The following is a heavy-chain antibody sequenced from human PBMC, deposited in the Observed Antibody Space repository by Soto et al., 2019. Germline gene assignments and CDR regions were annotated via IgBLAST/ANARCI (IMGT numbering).Heavy chain of an antibody. J-gene: IGHJ3*02. CDR3: ARGLYAFDI. CDR1: GYTFTSYG. V-gene: IGHV1-8*01. CDR2: MNPNSGNT. Sequence: GXSVKVSYNASGYTFTSYGINLVRQATGQGLEWMGWMNPNSGNTGYAQKFQGRVTMTRNSSISTAYMELSSLRSEDTAVYYCARGLYAFDIWGQGTMVTVSS.